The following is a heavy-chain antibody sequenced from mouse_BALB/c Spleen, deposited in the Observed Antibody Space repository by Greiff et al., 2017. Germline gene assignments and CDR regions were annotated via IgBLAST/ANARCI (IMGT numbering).Heavy chain of an antibody. V-gene: IGHV1-15*01. J-gene: IGHJ3*01. Sequence: VKLQESGAELVRPGASVTLSCKASGYTFTDYEMHWVKQTPVHGLEWIGAIDPETGGTAYNQKFKGKATLTADKSSSTAYMELRSLTSEDSAVYYCTILLPLDYWGQGTLVTVSA. D-gene: IGHD1-1*01. CDR3: TILLPLDY. CDR1: GYTFTDYE. CDR2: IDPETGGT.